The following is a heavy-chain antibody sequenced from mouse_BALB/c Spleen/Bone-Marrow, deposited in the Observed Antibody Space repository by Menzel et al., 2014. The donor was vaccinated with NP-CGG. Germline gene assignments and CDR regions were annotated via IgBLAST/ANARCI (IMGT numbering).Heavy chain of an antibody. Sequence: VKLQESGGELMKPGASVKTSCKATGYTFSSYWIEWVKQRPGHGLEWIGEILPGSGSTNYNGKFKGKATFTADTSSNTAYMQLSSLTSEDSAVYYCARPLYDGYYPWGQGTTLTVSS. CDR3: ARPLYDGYYP. CDR2: ILPGSGST. J-gene: IGHJ2*01. D-gene: IGHD2-3*01. V-gene: IGHV1-9*01. CDR1: GYTFSSYW.